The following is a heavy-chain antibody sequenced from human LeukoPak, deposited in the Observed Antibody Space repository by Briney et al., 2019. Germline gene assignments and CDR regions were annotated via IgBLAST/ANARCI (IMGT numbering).Heavy chain of an antibody. CDR2: IYYSGST. Sequence: SETLSLTCTVSGGSISSYYWSWIRQPPGKGLEWIGYIYYSGSTNYNPSLKSRVTISVDTSKNQFSLKLSSVTAADTAVYYCARHGYSYQLDYWGQGTLVTVSS. J-gene: IGHJ4*02. D-gene: IGHD5-18*01. CDR3: ARHGYSYQLDY. CDR1: GGSISSYY. V-gene: IGHV4-59*08.